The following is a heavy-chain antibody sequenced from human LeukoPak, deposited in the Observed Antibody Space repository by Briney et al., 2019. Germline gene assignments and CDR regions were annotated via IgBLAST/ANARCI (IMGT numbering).Heavy chain of an antibody. CDR3: ARIVGHTRSEF. J-gene: IGHJ4*02. D-gene: IGHD1-26*01. CDR2: ISGSGDAT. Sequence: SGGSLRLSCAASRFTFSSNAMNWVRQAPGKGLEWVSTISGSGDATYYADSVRGRFTISRDDSKNTLYLQMSSLRNEDTAVYFCARIVGHTRSEFWGQGTLVTVSS. CDR1: RFTFSSNA. V-gene: IGHV3-23*01.